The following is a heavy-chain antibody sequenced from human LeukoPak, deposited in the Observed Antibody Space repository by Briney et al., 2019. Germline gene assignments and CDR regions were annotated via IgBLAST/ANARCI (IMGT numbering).Heavy chain of an antibody. Sequence: SETLSLTCTVSGGSISSYYWSWIRQPAGEGLEWIGRIYTSGSTNYNPSLKSRVTMSVDTSKNQFSLKLSSVTAADTAVYYCARDSLGRPFWSGYPNWFDPWGQGTLVTVSS. CDR1: GGSISSYY. CDR2: IYTSGST. V-gene: IGHV4-4*07. D-gene: IGHD3-3*01. CDR3: ARDSLGRPFWSGYPNWFDP. J-gene: IGHJ5*02.